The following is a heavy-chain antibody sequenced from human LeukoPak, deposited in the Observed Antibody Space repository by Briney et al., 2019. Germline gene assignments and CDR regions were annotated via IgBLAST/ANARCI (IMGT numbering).Heavy chain of an antibody. J-gene: IGHJ6*02. V-gene: IGHV1-2*06. CDR3: ARVSQQLWFIAAATYYYYGMDV. CDR2: INPNSGGT. CDR1: GYTFTGYY. D-gene: IGHD6-13*01. Sequence: ASVKVSCKASGYTFTGYYMHWVRQAPGQGLEWMGRINPNSGGTNYAQKFQGRVTMTRDTSISTAYMELSRLRSDDTAVYYCARVSQQLWFIAAATYYYYGMDVWGQGTTVTVSS.